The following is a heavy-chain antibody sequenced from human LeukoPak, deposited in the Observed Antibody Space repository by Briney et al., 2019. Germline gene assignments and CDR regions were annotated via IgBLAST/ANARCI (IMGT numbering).Heavy chain of an antibody. V-gene: IGHV3-53*01. J-gene: IGHJ4*02. Sequence: GGSLRLSCAASGFTVSSNYMSWVRQAPGKGLEWVSVIYSGGSTYYADSVKGRFTISRDNSKNTLYLQMNSLRAEDTAVYYCARDPLGLAYCGGDCSDGWGQGTLVTVSS. D-gene: IGHD2-21*02. CDR2: IYSGGST. CDR3: ARDPLGLAYCGGDCSDG. CDR1: GFTVSSNY.